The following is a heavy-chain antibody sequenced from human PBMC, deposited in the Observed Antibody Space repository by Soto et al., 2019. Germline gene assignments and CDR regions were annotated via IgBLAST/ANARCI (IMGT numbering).Heavy chain of an antibody. Sequence: QVQLVQSGAEVKKPGASVKVSCKASGDTFTNYDINWVRQATGQGLEWMGRMNPNSGNTGYAQKFQGRVPMPRNTSTTTADKKLRILRYEDTAVYYSARGRKGMALCGQGTTVTVSS. CDR1: GDTFTNYD. CDR2: MNPNSGNT. CDR3: ARGRKGMAL. V-gene: IGHV1-8*01. J-gene: IGHJ6*02.